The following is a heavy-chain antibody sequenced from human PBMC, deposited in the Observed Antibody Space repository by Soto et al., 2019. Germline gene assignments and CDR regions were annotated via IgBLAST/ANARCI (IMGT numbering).Heavy chain of an antibody. Sequence: GGSLRLSCTASGFTFGDYGMSWFRQAPGKGLEWVGFIRSKAYGGTTEYAASVKGRFTISRDDSKSIAYLQMNSLKTEDTAVYYCTSTSPEYYDILTGYYNDDYWGQGTLVTVSS. V-gene: IGHV3-49*03. CDR3: TSTSPEYYDILTGYYNDDY. CDR1: GFTFGDYG. CDR2: IRSKAYGGTT. J-gene: IGHJ4*02. D-gene: IGHD3-9*01.